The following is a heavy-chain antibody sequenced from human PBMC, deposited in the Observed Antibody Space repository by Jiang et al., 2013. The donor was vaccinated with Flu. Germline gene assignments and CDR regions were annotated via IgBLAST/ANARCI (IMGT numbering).Heavy chain of an antibody. D-gene: IGHD2-2*01. V-gene: IGHV1-69*10. CDR1: GGTFSSYA. Sequence: SGAEVKKPGSSVKVSCKASGGTFSSYAISWVRQAPGQGLEWMGGIIPILGIANYAQKFQGRVTITADKSTSTAYMELSSLRSEDTAVYYCARXASSSLEGDQGAFDIWGQGTMVTVSS. J-gene: IGHJ3*02. CDR2: IIPILGIA. CDR3: ARXASSSLEGDQGAFDI.